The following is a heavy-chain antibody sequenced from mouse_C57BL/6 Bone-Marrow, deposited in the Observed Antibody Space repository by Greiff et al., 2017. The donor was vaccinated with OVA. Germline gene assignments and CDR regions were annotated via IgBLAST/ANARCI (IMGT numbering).Heavy chain of an antibody. V-gene: IGHV1-50*01. CDR2: IDPSDSYT. J-gene: IGHJ2*01. Sequence: QVQLQQPGAELVKPGASVKLSCKASGYTFTSYWMQWVKQRPGQGLEWIGEIDPSDSYTNYNQKFKGKATLTVDTSSSTAYMQLSSLTSEDSAVYYCARGGAYCFDYWGQGTTLTVSS. CDR1: GYTFTSYW. CDR3: ARGGAYCFDY.